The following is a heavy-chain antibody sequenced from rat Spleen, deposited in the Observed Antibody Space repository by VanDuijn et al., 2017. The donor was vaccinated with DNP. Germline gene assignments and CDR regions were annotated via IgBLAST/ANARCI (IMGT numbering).Heavy chain of an antibody. J-gene: IGHJ2*01. CDR2: VNSADST. CDR3: ATQGYFDY. CDR1: GYSITRNFR. V-gene: IGHV3-3*01. Sequence: EVQLQESGPGLVESSQSLSLTCSVTGYSITRNFRWNWIRKFPGNKLEWMGYVNSADSTYYNPSLKRRISITRDTSKTQFFLQVNSVTTEDTATYYCATQGYFDYWGQGVMVTVSS.